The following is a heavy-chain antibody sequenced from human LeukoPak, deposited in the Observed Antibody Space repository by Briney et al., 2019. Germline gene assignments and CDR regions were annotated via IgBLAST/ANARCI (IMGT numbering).Heavy chain of an antibody. Sequence: QPGGSLRLSCAASGFTFSNYGIHWVRQAPGKGLEWVAVIWYDGSNKYYADSVKGRFTISRDNSKNTLYLQMISLRAEDTAVYYCERVAVAGNLNNWFDPWGQGTLVTVSS. D-gene: IGHD6-19*01. CDR3: ERVAVAGNLNNWFDP. V-gene: IGHV3-33*01. J-gene: IGHJ5*02. CDR2: IWYDGSNK. CDR1: GFTFSNYG.